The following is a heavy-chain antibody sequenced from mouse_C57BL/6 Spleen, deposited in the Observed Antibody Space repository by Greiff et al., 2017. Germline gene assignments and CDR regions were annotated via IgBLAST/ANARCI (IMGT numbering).Heavy chain of an antibody. CDR3: TFITTVVATDY. Sequence: EVQLQQSGAELARPGASVKLSCTASGFNITDDYMHWVKQRPEQGLEWIGWIDPENGDTEYASKFQGKATITADTSSNTAYLQLSSLTSEDTAVYYCTFITTVVATDYWGQGTTLTVSS. V-gene: IGHV14-4*01. CDR1: GFNITDDY. CDR2: IDPENGDT. D-gene: IGHD1-1*01. J-gene: IGHJ2*01.